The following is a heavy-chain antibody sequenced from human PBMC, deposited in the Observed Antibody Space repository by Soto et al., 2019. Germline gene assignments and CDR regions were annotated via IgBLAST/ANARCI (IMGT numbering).Heavy chain of an antibody. CDR1: GGSISTSDW. J-gene: IGHJ5*02. V-gene: IGHV4-4*02. CDR2: ISHSGST. D-gene: IGHD3-10*01. CDR3: ARGRDDGSAPAFDP. Sequence: QVQLQESGPGLVKPSGTLSLTCAVSGGSISTSDWWNWVRQPPGKGLEWIGEISHSGSTHYNPSRKSRVTLSVDKSKNQFSLRLPSVPAADTAVYYWARGRDDGSAPAFDPWGQGTLVTVSS.